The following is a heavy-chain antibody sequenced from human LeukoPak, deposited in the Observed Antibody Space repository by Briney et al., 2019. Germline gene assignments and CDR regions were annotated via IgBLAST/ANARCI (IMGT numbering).Heavy chain of an antibody. CDR1: GGSISLYY. CDR3: ARVGLGSGSSTGNYYYMDV. Sequence: SETLSLTCTVSGGSISLYYWSWIRQPPGKGLEWIGYIYYSGSNKYNPSLKNRVTISADTSKNQLSLRLSSVTAVDTAVYYCARVGLGSGSSTGNYYYMDVWGKGTTVTVSS. J-gene: IGHJ6*03. D-gene: IGHD3-10*01. V-gene: IGHV4-59*01. CDR2: IYYSGSN.